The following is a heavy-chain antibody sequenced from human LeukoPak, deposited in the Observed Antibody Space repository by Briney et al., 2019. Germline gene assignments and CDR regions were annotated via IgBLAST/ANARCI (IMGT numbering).Heavy chain of an antibody. D-gene: IGHD3-22*01. Sequence: APVKVSCKASGYSFTGYYMHWVRQAPGQGLEWMGWINPNTGGTNFAQKFQGRVTMTRDTSISTAYMEVTRLRSDDTAVYFCARGIVGSGSYFHHWGQGTLVSVSS. CDR1: GYSFTGYY. CDR2: INPNTGGT. V-gene: IGHV1-2*02. CDR3: ARGIVGSGSYFHH. J-gene: IGHJ1*01.